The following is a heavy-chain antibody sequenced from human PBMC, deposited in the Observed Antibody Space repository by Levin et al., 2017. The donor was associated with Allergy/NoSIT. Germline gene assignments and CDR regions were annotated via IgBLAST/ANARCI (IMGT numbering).Heavy chain of an antibody. CDR3: ARPPGVVTAKDWYFDL. CDR2: IYPGDSDT. D-gene: IGHD2-21*02. Sequence: PGGSLRLSCRSSGYSFTSYWIAWVRQMPGKGLEYMGIIYPGDSDTRYSPSFQGQVTISADRSISTAFLQWSSLKASDTAMYYCARPPGVVTAKDWYFDLWGRGTLVTVSS. CDR1: GYSFTSYW. V-gene: IGHV5-51*01. J-gene: IGHJ2*01.